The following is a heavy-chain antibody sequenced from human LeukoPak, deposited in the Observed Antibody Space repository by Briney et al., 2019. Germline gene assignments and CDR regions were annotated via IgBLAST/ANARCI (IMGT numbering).Heavy chain of an antibody. Sequence: ASVKVSCKASGYTFTDYYIHWVRQAPGQGLEWMAWMNPNRGDTTYAQKFQGRATMTRDTSISTAYMELSRLRFDDTAVYYCATNKEGKSLDYWGQGTLVTVSS. CDR3: ATNKEGKSLDY. CDR1: GYTFTDYY. CDR2: MNPNRGDT. V-gene: IGHV1-2*02. J-gene: IGHJ4*02.